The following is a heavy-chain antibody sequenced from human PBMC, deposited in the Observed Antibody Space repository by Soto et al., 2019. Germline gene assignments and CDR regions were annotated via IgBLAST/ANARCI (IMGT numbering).Heavy chain of an antibody. CDR2: ISGSGGST. J-gene: IGHJ4*02. V-gene: IGHV3-23*01. D-gene: IGHD6-6*01. CDR3: AKTQQRPAEYSSSSSFDY. Sequence: GGSLRLSCAASGFTFSSHAMSWVRQAPGKGLEWVSAISGSGGSTYYADSVKGRFTISRDNSKNTLYLQMNSLRAEDTAVYYCAKTQQRPAEYSSSSSFDYWGQGTLVTVSS. CDR1: GFTFSSHA.